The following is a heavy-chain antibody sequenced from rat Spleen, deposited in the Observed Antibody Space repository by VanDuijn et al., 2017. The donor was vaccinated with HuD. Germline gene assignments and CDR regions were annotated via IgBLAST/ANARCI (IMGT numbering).Heavy chain of an antibody. J-gene: IGHJ2*01. Sequence: EVQLVESGGGLVQPGRSLKLSCAASGFTFSSFPMAWVRQAPKKGREWVASISSGGGGTYYQDSGKGRFTNSRDNAKSTLYLQMDSLRSEDTASYYCARHRYYYSSYIYGLFDYWGQGVMVTVSS. CDR2: ISSGGGGT. V-gene: IGHV5-25*01. D-gene: IGHD1-2*01. CDR3: ARHRYYYSSYIYGLFDY. CDR1: GFTFSSFP.